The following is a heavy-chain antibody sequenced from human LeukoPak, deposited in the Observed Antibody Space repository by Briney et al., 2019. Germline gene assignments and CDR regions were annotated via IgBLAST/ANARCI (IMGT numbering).Heavy chain of an antibody. Sequence: ASVKVSCKASGGTFSSYAISWVRQAPGQGLEWMGRIIPILGIANYAQKFQGRVTITADKSTSTAYMELSSLRSEDTAVYYCARGDHDSSGFFDYWGQGTLVTVSS. CDR1: GGTFSSYA. V-gene: IGHV1-69*04. CDR3: ARGDHDSSGFFDY. J-gene: IGHJ4*02. D-gene: IGHD3-22*01. CDR2: IIPILGIA.